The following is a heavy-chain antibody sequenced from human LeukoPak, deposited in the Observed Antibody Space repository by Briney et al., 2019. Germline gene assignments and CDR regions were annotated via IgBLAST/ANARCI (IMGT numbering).Heavy chain of an antibody. CDR2: ISLRGLT. D-gene: IGHD1-26*01. J-gene: IGHJ4*02. V-gene: IGHV4-4*02. Sequence: SETLSLTCAVSGGSISSTNWWCWVRQPPDQGLERIGEISLRGLTNYNPSLMSRVTMSLDKSKNLLPLNLTSLTAADTAVYYCSRESGAYCPFGFWGQGALVTVAS. CDR3: SRESGAYCPFGF. CDR1: GGSISSTNW.